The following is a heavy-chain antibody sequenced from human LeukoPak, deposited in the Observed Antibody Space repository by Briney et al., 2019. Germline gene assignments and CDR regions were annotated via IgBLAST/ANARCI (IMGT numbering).Heavy chain of an antibody. Sequence: ASETLSLTCAVYGGSFSGYYWSWIRQPPGKGLEWIGEINHSGSTNYNPSLKSRVTISVDTSKNQFSLKLSSVTAADTAVYYCARGQLPDNYYYYGMDVWGQGTTVNVSS. V-gene: IGHV4-34*01. D-gene: IGHD2-2*01. CDR2: INHSGST. CDR3: ARGQLPDNYYYYGMDV. J-gene: IGHJ6*02. CDR1: GGSFSGYY.